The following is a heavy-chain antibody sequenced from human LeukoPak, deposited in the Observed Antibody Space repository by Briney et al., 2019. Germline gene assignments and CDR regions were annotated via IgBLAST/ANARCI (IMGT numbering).Heavy chain of an antibody. J-gene: IGHJ4*02. CDR2: ISGSGGST. V-gene: IGHV3-23*01. Sequence: PGGSLRLSCAASGFTFSSYAMSWVRQAPGKGLEWVSAISGSGGSTYYADSVKGRFTISRDNSKNTLYLQMNSLRAEDTAVYYCAKGHGDWGGNYLDHWGQGAQVTVSS. CDR1: GFTFSSYA. CDR3: AKGHGDWGGNYLDH. D-gene: IGHD4-17*01.